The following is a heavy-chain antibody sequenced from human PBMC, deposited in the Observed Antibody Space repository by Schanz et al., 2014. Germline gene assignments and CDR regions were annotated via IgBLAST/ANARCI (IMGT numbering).Heavy chain of an antibody. CDR1: GYTLSAYS. CDR3: AGAFDSSGYYFDY. J-gene: IGHJ4*02. CDR2: VNPSVRGT. V-gene: IGHV1-46*03. Sequence: QVQLIQSGAEVKKPGASVKVSCKASGYTLSAYSLHWVRQAPGQGLEWMGIVNPSVRGTHFAREFQGRVTVPSDTSTSTVCMELSDLRSEYTAVYCCAGAFDSSGYYFDYWGQGTLVTVSS. D-gene: IGHD3-22*01.